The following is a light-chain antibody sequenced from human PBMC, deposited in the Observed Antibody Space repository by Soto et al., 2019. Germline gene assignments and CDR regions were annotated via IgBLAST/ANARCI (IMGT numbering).Light chain of an antibody. CDR2: AAS. CDR3: QKYNSAPLT. Sequence: DIQMTQSPSSLSASFGDRVTMTCRASQGIGIYLAWFQQRPGNTPKLLIYAASTLQSGVPSRFSGSGSGTDFTHTISSLQPEDIATYYCQKYNSAPLTSGGGTRVEIK. CDR1: QGIGIY. J-gene: IGKJ4*01. V-gene: IGKV1-27*01.